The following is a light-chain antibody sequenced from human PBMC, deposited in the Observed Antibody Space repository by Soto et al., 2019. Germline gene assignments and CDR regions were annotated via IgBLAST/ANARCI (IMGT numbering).Light chain of an antibody. Sequence: EIVMTQSPATLSVSPGERATLSCRASQSVGSNFAWYQQKPGQAPRLLIYAASTRATGIPARFSGSGSGTEFALTISSLQSEDFAVYYCQQYNSWPRTFGQGTKVDIK. CDR2: AAS. CDR3: QQYNSWPRT. V-gene: IGKV3-15*01. J-gene: IGKJ1*01. CDR1: QSVGSN.